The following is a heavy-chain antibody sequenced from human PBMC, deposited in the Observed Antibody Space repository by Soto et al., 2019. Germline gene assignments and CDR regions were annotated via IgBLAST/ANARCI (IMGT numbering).Heavy chain of an antibody. V-gene: IGHV3-30*18. CDR1: GFTFISYG. D-gene: IGHD3-22*01. J-gene: IGHJ4*02. Sequence: GGSLRLSCAASGFTFISYGIHWVRQAPGKGLEWVALISYDGSNKYYADSVKGRFTISRDNSKNTLYLQMNSLRAEDTAMYYCAKDAPYYYDSSGSSGPFDYWGQGTLVTVSS. CDR3: AKDAPYYYDSSGSSGPFDY. CDR2: ISYDGSNK.